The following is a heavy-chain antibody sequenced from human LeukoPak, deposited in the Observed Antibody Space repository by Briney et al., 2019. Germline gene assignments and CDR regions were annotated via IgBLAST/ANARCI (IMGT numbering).Heavy chain of an antibody. Sequence: PGGSLRLSCAASEFTFSNYWMNWVRQAPGKGMEWVAIIEKDGSEILYVDSVKGRFTISRDNAKNSLYLQMNSLRAEDTAVYYCAAGAGWLIDWWGQGTLVTVSS. CDR1: EFTFSNYW. D-gene: IGHD6-19*01. CDR2: IEKDGSEI. V-gene: IGHV3-7*01. CDR3: AAGAGWLIDW. J-gene: IGHJ4*02.